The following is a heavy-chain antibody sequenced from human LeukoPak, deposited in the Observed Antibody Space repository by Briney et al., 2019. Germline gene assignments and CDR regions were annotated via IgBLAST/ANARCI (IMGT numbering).Heavy chain of an antibody. CDR2: MFYGASS. Sequence: SETLSLTCTVSGVSIRTSTHYWAWIRQPPGKGLEWIASMFYGASSYYNASLRSPLSLSVDTSRNQSSLKLTSGTASDTAIFYCVRQGGWGGAASLIDFWGQGTLVTVSS. CDR1: GVSIRTSTHY. J-gene: IGHJ4*02. CDR3: VRQGGWGGAASLIDF. V-gene: IGHV4-39*01. D-gene: IGHD2-15*01.